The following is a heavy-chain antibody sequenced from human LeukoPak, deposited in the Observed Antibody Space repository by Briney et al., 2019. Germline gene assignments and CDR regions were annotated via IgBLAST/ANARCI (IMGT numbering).Heavy chain of an antibody. CDR3: ARDLSGSYYFDY. J-gene: IGHJ4*02. CDR1: GGSISSYY. Sequence: SETLSLTCTVSGGSISSYYWSWIRQPPGKGLEWIGYIYYSGSTNYNPSLKSRVTISVDTSKNQFSLKLSSVTAADTAVYYCARDLSGSYYFDYWGQGALVTVSS. V-gene: IGHV4-59*01. CDR2: IYYSGST. D-gene: IGHD1-26*01.